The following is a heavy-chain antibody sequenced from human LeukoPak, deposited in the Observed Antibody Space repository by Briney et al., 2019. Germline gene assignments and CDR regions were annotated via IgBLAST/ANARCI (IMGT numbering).Heavy chain of an antibody. J-gene: IGHJ4*02. CDR1: EFTFSTDG. Sequence: GGSLRLSCAASEFTFSTDGMHWVRQAPGKGLEWVSAISGSGGSTYYADSVKGRFTISRDNSKNTLYLQMNSLRAEDTAVYYCAKVPMVRGVISYYFDYWGQGTLVTVSS. D-gene: IGHD3-10*01. CDR3: AKVPMVRGVISYYFDY. V-gene: IGHV3-23*01. CDR2: ISGSGGST.